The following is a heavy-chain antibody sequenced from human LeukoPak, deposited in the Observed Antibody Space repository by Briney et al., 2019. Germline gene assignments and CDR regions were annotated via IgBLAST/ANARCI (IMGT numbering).Heavy chain of an antibody. CDR2: INHSGST. J-gene: IGHJ3*02. D-gene: IGHD3-9*01. CDR3: ARDEYDILNAFDI. V-gene: IGHV4-34*01. Sequence: SETLSLTCAVYGGSFSGYYWSWIRQPPGKGLEWIGEINHSGSTNYSPSLKSRVTISVDTSKNQFSLKLSSVTAADTAVYYCARDEYDILNAFDIWGQGTMVTVSS. CDR1: GGSFSGYY.